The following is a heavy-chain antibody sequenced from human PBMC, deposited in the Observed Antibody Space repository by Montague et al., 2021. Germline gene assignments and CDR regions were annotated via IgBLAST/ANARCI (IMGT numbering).Heavy chain of an antibody. J-gene: IGHJ4*02. CDR2: INGNSINI. Sequence: SLRLSCAASGFIFNNYVMNWVRQAPGEGLEWVSGINGNSINIDYADSVKGRFTISRDNAKNSLYLQMNSLRAEDTAFYYCVKDTRDYYLDFWGQGILVTVSS. CDR1: GFIFNNYV. CDR3: VKDTRDYYLDF. V-gene: IGHV3-9*01. D-gene: IGHD3-3*01.